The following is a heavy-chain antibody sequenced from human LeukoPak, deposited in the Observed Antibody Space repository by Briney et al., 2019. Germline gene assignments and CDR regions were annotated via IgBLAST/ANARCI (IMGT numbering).Heavy chain of an antibody. V-gene: IGHV3-30*04. CDR3: ARDTWSQWLDYYYYYGMDV. CDR2: ISYDGSNK. CDR1: GFTFSSYA. Sequence: PGGSLRLSCAASGFTFSSYAMHWVRQAPGKGLEWVAVISYDGSNKYYADSVEGRFTISRDNSKNTLYLQMNSLRAEDTAVYYCARDTWSQWLDYYYYYGMDVWGQGTTVTVSS. D-gene: IGHD6-19*01. J-gene: IGHJ6*02.